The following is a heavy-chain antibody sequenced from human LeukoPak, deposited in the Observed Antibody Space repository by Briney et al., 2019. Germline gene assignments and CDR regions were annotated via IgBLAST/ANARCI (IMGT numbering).Heavy chain of an antibody. V-gene: IGHV3-21*01. CDR1: GFTFSNYG. J-gene: IGHJ3*02. CDR2: TDTSGNYI. Sequence: PGGSLRLSCAASGFTFSNYGMNWVRQAPRKGLEWVSFTDTSGNYIYYGDSVKGRFTISRDNAKNLVFLQMNGLRAEDTAVYYCARGRSITLLRGVAMSDGFDIWGQGAMVAVSS. CDR3: ARGRSITLLRGVAMSDGFDI. D-gene: IGHD3-10*01.